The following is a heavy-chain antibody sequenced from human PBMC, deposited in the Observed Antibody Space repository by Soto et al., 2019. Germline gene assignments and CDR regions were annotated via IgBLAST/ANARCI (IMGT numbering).Heavy chain of an antibody. V-gene: IGHV4-4*02. J-gene: IGHJ6*02. CDR3: ARRPYDSSGYYHYYYYGMDV. Sequence: PSETLSLTCAVSGGSISSSNWWSWVRQPPGKGLEWIGEIYHSGSTNYNPSLKSRVTISVDKSKNQFSLKLSSVTAADTAVYYCARRPYDSSGYYHYYYYGMDVWGQGTTVTVS. D-gene: IGHD3-22*01. CDR2: IYHSGST. CDR1: GGSISSSNW.